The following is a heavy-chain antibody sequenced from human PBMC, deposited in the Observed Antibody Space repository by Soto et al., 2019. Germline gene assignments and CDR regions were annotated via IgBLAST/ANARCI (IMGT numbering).Heavy chain of an antibody. D-gene: IGHD3-10*01. V-gene: IGHV3-23*01. J-gene: IGHJ4*02. CDR2: ISGSGGST. Sequence: EVQLLESGGGLVQPGGSLRLSCAASGFTFSSYAMSWVRQAPGKGLEWVSAISGSGGSTYYADSVKGRFTISRDNSKNTLYLQRNSLRAEDTAVYYCAKARGKTLGPPPQVLFDYWGQGTLVTVSS. CDR1: GFTFSSYA. CDR3: AKARGKTLGPPPQVLFDY.